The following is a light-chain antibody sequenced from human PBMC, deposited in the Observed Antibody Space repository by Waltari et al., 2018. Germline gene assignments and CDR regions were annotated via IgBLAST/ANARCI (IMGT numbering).Light chain of an antibody. J-gene: IGKJ5*01. V-gene: IGKV3-15*01. CDR2: DAS. CDR3: QQYDNWPLT. CDR1: QRFKNN. Sequence: ETVMTQSPATLSVYPGERATLSCRASQRFKNNLAWYQQKGGQAPRLLLFDASTRATVISARFSCSVYGTEFTLTISSLQSEDFAVYYCQQYDNWPLTFGQGTRLDIK.